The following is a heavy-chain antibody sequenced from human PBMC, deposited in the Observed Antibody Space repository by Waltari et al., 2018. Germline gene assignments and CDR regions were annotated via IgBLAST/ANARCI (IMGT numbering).Heavy chain of an antibody. D-gene: IGHD6-13*01. CDR2: ISHIDIA. Sequence: QVQLQQWVVGLLKPSETLSLTSAVDGGSFSGHYRSWVRQSADKGLVWIGEISHIDIAKSNPPLMSLVTITVDTSKNQFSLTLSSVTAADTAIYYCSTYSRALAGFYNWGQGTMVTVSP. V-gene: IGHV4-34*03. CDR1: GGSFSGHY. J-gene: IGHJ5*02. CDR3: STYSRALAGFYN.